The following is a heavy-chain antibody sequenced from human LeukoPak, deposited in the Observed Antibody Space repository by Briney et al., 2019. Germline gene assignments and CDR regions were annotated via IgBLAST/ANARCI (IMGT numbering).Heavy chain of an antibody. D-gene: IGHD2-15*01. CDR1: GYSLSSGYY. CDR3: ARGPWRVAATLNWFEP. J-gene: IGHJ5*02. CDR2: VDHTGTT. Sequence: SETLSLTCTVSGYSLSSGYYCGWIRQPPGKGLVGTESVDHTGTTYYTPSLNSRVTISIDTSKNQFSLKLSSLSAADTAVYYCARGPWRVAATLNWFEPWGQGTLVTDSS. V-gene: IGHV4-38-2*02.